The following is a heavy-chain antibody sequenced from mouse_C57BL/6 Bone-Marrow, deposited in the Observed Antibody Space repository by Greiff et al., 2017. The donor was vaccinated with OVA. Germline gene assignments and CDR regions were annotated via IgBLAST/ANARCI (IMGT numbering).Heavy chain of an antibody. CDR1: EYEFPSYD. V-gene: IGHV5-2*01. CDR2: INSDGGGT. D-gene: IGHD2-4*01. CDR3: STMITTSYFDY. Sequence: EVQRVESGGGLVQPGESLKLSCESTEYEFPSYDMSWVRKTPEKRLELVAAINSDGGGTHYPDNMKRRSTISRDKPKKTLYLQMSSLRSEDTALYYFSTMITTSYFDYWGQGTTLTVSS. J-gene: IGHJ2*01.